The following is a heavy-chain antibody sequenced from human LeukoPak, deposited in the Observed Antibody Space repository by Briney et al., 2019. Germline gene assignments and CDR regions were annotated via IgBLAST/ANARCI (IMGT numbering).Heavy chain of an antibody. CDR2: IGSDGFTT. Sequence: PGGSLRLSCAASGFTFSRYAMSWVRQAPGKGLEWVSIIGSDGFTTYYADSVKGRFTIPRDNSRNTVFLQMNSLTAEDTAVYYCAKGGLTATYYFDHWGQGTLVTVSS. D-gene: IGHD1-1*01. CDR3: AKGGLTATYYFDH. V-gene: IGHV3-23*01. CDR1: GFTFSRYA. J-gene: IGHJ4*02.